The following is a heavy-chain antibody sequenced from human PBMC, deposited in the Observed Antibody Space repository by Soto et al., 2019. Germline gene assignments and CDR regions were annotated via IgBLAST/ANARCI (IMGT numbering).Heavy chain of an antibody. CDR3: AKVYGWNYYYGMDV. J-gene: IGHJ6*02. Sequence: GGSLRLSCAASGFTFSSYAMSWVRQAPGKGLEWVSAISGSGGSTYYADSVKGRFTISRDNSKNTLYLQMNSLRAEDTAVYYCAKVYGWNYYYGMDVWGQGTTVTVSS. V-gene: IGHV3-23*01. CDR2: ISGSGGST. CDR1: GFTFSSYA. D-gene: IGHD6-19*01.